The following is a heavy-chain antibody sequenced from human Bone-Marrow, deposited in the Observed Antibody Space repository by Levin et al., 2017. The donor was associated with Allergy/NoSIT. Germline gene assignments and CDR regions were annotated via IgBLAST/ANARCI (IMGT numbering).Heavy chain of an antibody. D-gene: IGHD5-24*01. CDR2: IYYSGST. CDR3: ARMVFRGSRDGYLPFDY. CDR1: GGSVSSGSYY. V-gene: IGHV4-61*01. J-gene: IGHJ4*02. Sequence: SETLSLTCTVSGGSVSSGSYYWSWIRQPPGKGLEWIGYIYYSGSTNYNPSLKSRVTISVDTSKNQFSLKLSSVTAADTAVYYCARMVFRGSRDGYLPFDYWGQGTLVTVSS.